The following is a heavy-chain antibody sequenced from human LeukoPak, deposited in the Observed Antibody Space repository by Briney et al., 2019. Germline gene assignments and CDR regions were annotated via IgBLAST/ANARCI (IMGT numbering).Heavy chain of an antibody. CDR3: ARDSPPLRLWFGEGVLDY. Sequence: GASVKVSCKASGFTFTSSAVHWVRQARGQRLEWIGWIVVGSANTKYAQKFQERVTIARDMSTSTAYMELSSLRSEDTAVYYCARDSPPLRLWFGEGVLDYWGQGTLVTVSS. J-gene: IGHJ4*02. CDR2: IVVGSANT. CDR1: GFTFTSSA. D-gene: IGHD3-10*01. V-gene: IGHV1-58*01.